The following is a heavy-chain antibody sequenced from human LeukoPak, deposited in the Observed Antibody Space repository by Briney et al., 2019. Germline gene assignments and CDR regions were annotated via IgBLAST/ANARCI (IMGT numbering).Heavy chain of an antibody. J-gene: IGHJ3*02. Sequence: LRLSCAASGFTFSSYSINWIRQPPGKGLEWIGYIYHSGSTYYNPSLKSRVTISVDRSKNQFSLKLSSVTAADTAVYYCARDRGSVAAGGLDAFDIWGQGTMVTVSS. V-gene: IGHV4-30-2*01. CDR2: IYHSGST. CDR1: GFTFSSYS. D-gene: IGHD6-13*01. CDR3: ARDRGSVAAGGLDAFDI.